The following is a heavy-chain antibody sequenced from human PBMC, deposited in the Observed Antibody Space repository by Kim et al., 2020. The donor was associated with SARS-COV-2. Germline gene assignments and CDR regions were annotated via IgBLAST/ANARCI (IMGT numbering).Heavy chain of an antibody. V-gene: IGHV4-59*01. CDR3: ARDYYGSGSYYNHYYGMDV. J-gene: IGHJ6*02. Sequence: SETLSLICTVSGGSISGYYWSWIRQPPGKGLEWIGYIHYSGSTNYKPSLESRVTISLDTSKSQFSLKLRSVTTVDTAVYFCARDYYGSGSYYNHYYGMDVWGQGTTVTVSS. CDR2: IHYSGST. CDR1: GGSISGYY. D-gene: IGHD3-10*01.